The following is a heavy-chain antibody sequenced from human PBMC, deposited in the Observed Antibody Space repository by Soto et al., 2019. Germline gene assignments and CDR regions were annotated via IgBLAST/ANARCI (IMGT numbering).Heavy chain of an antibody. CDR1: GGTFSSYA. V-gene: IGHV1-69*13. CDR2: IIPIFGTA. D-gene: IGHD2-8*01. Sequence: SVKVSCKASGGTFSSYAISWVRQAPGQGLEWMRGIIPIFGTANYAQKFQGRVTITADESTSTAYMELSSLRSEDTAVYYCARGLGYCTNGVCEDYYYYGMDVWGQGTTVTVSS. J-gene: IGHJ6*02. CDR3: ARGLGYCTNGVCEDYYYYGMDV.